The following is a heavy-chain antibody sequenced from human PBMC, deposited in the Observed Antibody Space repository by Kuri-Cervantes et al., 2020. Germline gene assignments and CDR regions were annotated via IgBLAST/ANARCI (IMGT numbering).Heavy chain of an antibody. CDR3: ARAPAMVTRYYFDY. CDR2: IWYDGSNK. CDR1: GFTFSSYG. D-gene: IGHD5-18*01. Sequence: GGSLRLSCAASGFTFSSYGMHWVRQAPGKGLEWVAVIWYDGSNKYYADSVKGRFTISRDNSKNTLYLQMNSLRAEDTAVYYCARAPAMVTRYYFDYWGQGTLVTVSS. J-gene: IGHJ4*02. V-gene: IGHV3-33*01.